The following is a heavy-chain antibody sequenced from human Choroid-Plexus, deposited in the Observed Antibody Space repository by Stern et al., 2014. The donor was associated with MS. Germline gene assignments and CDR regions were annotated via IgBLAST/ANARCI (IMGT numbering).Heavy chain of an antibody. Sequence: VQLLESGGGVVQPGGPLRLSCAASGFSFSSFGMHWVRQAPGKGLEWVALISSGGGKDYAAPVKGRFAISRDNSTNTLDSQKHSLRAEDTAVYYRAKDRQYVTCFFDFWGQGSLVTVSS. J-gene: IGHJ4*02. CDR2: ISSGGGK. D-gene: IGHD2-2*01. CDR1: GFSFSSFG. V-gene: IGHV3-30*18. CDR3: AKDRQYVTCFFDF.